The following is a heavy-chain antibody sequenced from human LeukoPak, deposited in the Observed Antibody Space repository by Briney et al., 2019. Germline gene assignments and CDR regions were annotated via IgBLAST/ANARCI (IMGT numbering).Heavy chain of an antibody. Sequence: ASVKVSCKASGYSLTSYALNWVRQAPGQGFEWMGWINTNTGNPTYAQGFTGRFVFSLDTSASTAHLQISSLKAEDTAVYFCARGRGASSGSGSHGTTSSYYMDVWGKGTTVTVSS. CDR2: INTNTGNP. D-gene: IGHD3-10*01. CDR3: ARGRGASSGSGSHGTTSSYYMDV. V-gene: IGHV7-4-1*02. CDR1: GYSLTSYA. J-gene: IGHJ6*03.